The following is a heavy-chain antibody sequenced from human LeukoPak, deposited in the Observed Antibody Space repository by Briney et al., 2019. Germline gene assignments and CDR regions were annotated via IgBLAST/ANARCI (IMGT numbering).Heavy chain of an antibody. CDR2: IYPGDSDT. D-gene: IGHD2/OR15-2a*01. CDR3: AREPNINVDGVDY. J-gene: IGHJ4*02. CDR1: GYSFTSYW. Sequence: GESLKISCKGSGYSFTSYWVGWVRQMPGKGLEWMGIIYPGDSDTRYSPSFQGQVTISADKSISTAYLQWSSLKASDTAMYYCAREPNINVDGVDYWGQGTLVTVSS. V-gene: IGHV5-51*01.